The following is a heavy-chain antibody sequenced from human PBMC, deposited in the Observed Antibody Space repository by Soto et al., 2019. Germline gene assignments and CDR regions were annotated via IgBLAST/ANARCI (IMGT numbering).Heavy chain of an antibody. CDR2: IIPIFGTA. CDR1: GGTFSSYA. D-gene: IGHD3-3*01. CDR3: ARGLGYYDFWSGPEGRYYGMDV. Sequence: SVKVSCKASGGTFSSYAISWVRQAPGQGLEWMGGIIPIFGTANYAQKFQGRVTITADKSTSTAYMELSSLRSEDTAVYYCARGLGYYDFWSGPEGRYYGMDVWGQGTTVTVSS. J-gene: IGHJ6*02. V-gene: IGHV1-69*06.